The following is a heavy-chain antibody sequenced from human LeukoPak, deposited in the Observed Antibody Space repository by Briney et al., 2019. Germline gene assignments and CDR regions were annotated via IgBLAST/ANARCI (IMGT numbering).Heavy chain of an antibody. CDR1: GFTVSSNY. D-gene: IGHD3-22*01. CDR2: IYSGGST. J-gene: IGHJ4*02. CDR3: AGPSSGYFDT. V-gene: IGHV3-53*01. Sequence: GGSLRLSCAASGFTVSSNYMSWVRQAPGKGLEWVSVIYSGGSTSSADSVKCRSTISRDNSKNTLYLQMNSLRAEDTAVYYCAGPSSGYFDTWGQGTLVTVSS.